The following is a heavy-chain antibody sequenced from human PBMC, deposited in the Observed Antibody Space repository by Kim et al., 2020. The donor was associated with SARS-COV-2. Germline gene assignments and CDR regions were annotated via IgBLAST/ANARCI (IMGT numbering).Heavy chain of an antibody. D-gene: IGHD2-2*02. Sequence: GGSLRLSCAASGFTFSSYGMYWVRQAPGKGLEWVAIISYDGSNKYYADSVKGXFTISRXNSKNMLYLQMNSLRXEXXXVXXXAKYTLGYXSWYFDLXXR. J-gene: IGHJ2*01. CDR1: GFTFSSYG. CDR2: ISYDGSNK. CDR3: AKYTLGYXSWYFDL. V-gene: IGHV3-30*18.